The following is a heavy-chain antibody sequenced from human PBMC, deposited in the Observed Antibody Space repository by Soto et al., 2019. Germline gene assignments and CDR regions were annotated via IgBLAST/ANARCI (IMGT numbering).Heavy chain of an antibody. CDR1: GGSISSGGYS. CDR3: AGGPGVARNY. V-gene: IGHV4-30-2*01. CDR2: TYPSGGN. J-gene: IGHJ4*02. Sequence: QLQLQESGSGLVKPSQTLSLTCAVSGGSISSGGYSWSWIRQPPGKGLEWMGFTYPSGGNYYNPSLKGRVNISVDRSKNQLALKLSAVTVADTAVYYCAGGPGVARNYWGQGTLVTVSS. D-gene: IGHD5-12*01.